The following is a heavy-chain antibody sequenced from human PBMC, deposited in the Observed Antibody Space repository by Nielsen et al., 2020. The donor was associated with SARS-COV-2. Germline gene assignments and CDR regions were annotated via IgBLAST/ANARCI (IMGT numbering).Heavy chain of an antibody. CDR1: EYTFTNYA. CDR3: ARLRYGNQDY. J-gene: IGHJ4*02. CDR2: INTKTGNP. D-gene: IGHD3-9*01. V-gene: IGHV7-4-1*02. Sequence: ASVKVSCKASEYTFTNYAMSWVRQAPGQGLEWMGWINTKTGNPTYAQGFTGRFVFSLDTSVSTAYLQISSLKPEDTAVYYCARLRYGNQDYWGQGTLVTVSS.